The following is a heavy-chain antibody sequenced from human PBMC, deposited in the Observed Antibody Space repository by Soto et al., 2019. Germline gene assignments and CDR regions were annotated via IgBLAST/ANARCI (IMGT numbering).Heavy chain of an antibody. V-gene: IGHV4-39*01. CDR3: ARQYITMVRADV. CDR1: GGSISSSSYY. Sequence: QLQLQESGPGLVKPSETLSLICTVSGGSISSSSYYWGWIRQPPGKGLEWIGSIRYSGSTYYNPSLKSRVTIYVDTSKNQVPLKVNSVTAADTAVYYCARQYITMVRADVWGQGTTVTVSS. J-gene: IGHJ6*02. D-gene: IGHD3-10*01. CDR2: IRYSGST.